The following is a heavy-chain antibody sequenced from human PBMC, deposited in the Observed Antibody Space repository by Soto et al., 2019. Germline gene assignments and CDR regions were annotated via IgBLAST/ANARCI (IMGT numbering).Heavy chain of an antibody. CDR2: IIPIFGTA. J-gene: IGHJ6*02. CDR3: ARSILGRGVILYYYSMDV. Sequence: QVQLVQSGAEVKKPGYSVKVSCKASGGTFSSYAISWVRQAPGQGLEWMGGIIPIFGTANYAQKFQGRVTITADESTSTAYMELSSLRSEDTGVYYCARSILGRGVILYYYSMDVWGQATTVTVSS. V-gene: IGHV1-69*01. CDR1: GGTFSSYA. D-gene: IGHD3-10*01.